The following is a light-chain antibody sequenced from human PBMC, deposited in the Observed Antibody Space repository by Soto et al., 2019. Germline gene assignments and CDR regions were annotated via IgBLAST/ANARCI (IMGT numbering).Light chain of an antibody. CDR2: DAS. J-gene: IGKJ5*01. CDR1: QTVSSY. V-gene: IGKV3-11*01. CDR3: QHRMNWPLT. Sequence: MVLTQAPATLSLSPGERATLSCRASQTVSSYLLWYQQKPGQAPRLLIYDASNRASGTPARFSGSGSETDFTLTISSLEPEDFAVYYCQHRMNWPLTFGQGTRLEIK.